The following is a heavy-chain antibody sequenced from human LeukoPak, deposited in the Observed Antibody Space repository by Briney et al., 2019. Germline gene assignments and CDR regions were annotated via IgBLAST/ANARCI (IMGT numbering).Heavy chain of an antibody. Sequence: PGGSLRLSCAASRFTFSSYVMTWVRQAPGKGLEWVSAITGTGDTTYYTPSVRGRFTISSDNSKSTLYLQMNSLRADDTAVYYCAKEGYASGWLDSWGQGTLVTVSS. CDR1: RFTFSSYV. CDR3: AKEGYASGWLDS. D-gene: IGHD6-19*01. CDR2: ITGTGDTT. V-gene: IGHV3-23*01. J-gene: IGHJ4*02.